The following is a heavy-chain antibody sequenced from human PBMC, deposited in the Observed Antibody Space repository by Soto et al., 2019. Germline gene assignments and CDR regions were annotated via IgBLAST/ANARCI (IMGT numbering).Heavy chain of an antibody. J-gene: IGHJ4*02. D-gene: IGHD6-19*01. CDR1: GFRLRDYW. CDR3: VRDFQWVAFAC. Sequence: GGSLRLSCAASGFRLRDYWVYWLRQAPGKGLDWVSRINGDGSITNHADFVRGRFTISRDNAKNTVYLQMNSLRAEDTATYYCVRDFQWVAFACWGPGTVVTVSS. CDR2: INGDGSIT. V-gene: IGHV3-74*01.